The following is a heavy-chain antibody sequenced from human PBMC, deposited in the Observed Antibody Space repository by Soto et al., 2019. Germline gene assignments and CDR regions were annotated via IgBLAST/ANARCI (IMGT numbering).Heavy chain of an antibody. D-gene: IGHD2-15*01. Sequence: SSETLSLTCTVSGGSISSYYWSWIRQPPGKGLEWIGYIYYSGSTNYNPSLKSRVTISVDTSKNQFSLKLSSVTAADTAVYYCARSVRYCSGGSCYFTRDAFDIWGQGTMVTVSS. V-gene: IGHV4-59*08. J-gene: IGHJ3*02. CDR3: ARSVRYCSGGSCYFTRDAFDI. CDR2: IYYSGST. CDR1: GGSISSYY.